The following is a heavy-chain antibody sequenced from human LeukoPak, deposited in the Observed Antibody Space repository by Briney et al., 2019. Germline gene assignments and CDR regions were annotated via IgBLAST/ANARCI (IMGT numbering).Heavy chain of an antibody. Sequence: PGGSLRLSCAASGFTFSSYAMSWGRQAPGKGLEWVSAISGSGGSTYYADSVKGRFTISRDSSKNTLYLQMNSLRAEDTAVYYCARGSGYFLDFDYWGQGTLVTVSS. CDR2: ISGSGGST. CDR3: ARGSGYFLDFDY. V-gene: IGHV3-23*01. J-gene: IGHJ4*02. D-gene: IGHD3-22*01. CDR1: GFTFSSYA.